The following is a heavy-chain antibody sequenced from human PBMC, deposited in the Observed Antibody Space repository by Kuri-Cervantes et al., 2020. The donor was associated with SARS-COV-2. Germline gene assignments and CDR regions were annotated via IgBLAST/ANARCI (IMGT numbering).Heavy chain of an antibody. CDR3: TTEPYDYVWGSYPYFDY. D-gene: IGHD3-16*02. J-gene: IGHJ4*02. Sequence: GESLKISCVASGFTFSAYTLNWVRQAPGKGLEWVSSITRSSVYISYADSLKGRFTISRDNAKNSLYLQMNSLRAEDTAVYYCTTEPYDYVWGSYPYFDYWGQGTLVTVSS. CDR1: GFTFSAYT. CDR2: ITRSSVYI. V-gene: IGHV3-21*01.